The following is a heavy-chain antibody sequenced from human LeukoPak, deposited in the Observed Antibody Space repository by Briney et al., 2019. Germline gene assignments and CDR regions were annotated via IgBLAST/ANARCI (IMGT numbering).Heavy chain of an antibody. J-gene: IGHJ4*02. V-gene: IGHV3-7*01. D-gene: IGHD6-6*01. CDR1: GFTFSSYW. CDR2: INQDGSEK. Sequence: PGGSLGLSCAASGFTFSSYWMSWVRQAPGKRLEWVANINQDGSEKYYVDSVKGRLIISRDNARNSLFLQMNILTAEDTAIYYCVREGAYSTSSPAGYWGQGTLVSVSS. CDR3: VREGAYSTSSPAGY.